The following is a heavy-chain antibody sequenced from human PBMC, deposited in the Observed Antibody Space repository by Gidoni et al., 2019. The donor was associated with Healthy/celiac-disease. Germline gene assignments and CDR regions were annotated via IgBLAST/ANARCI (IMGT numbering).Heavy chain of an antibody. Sequence: QVQLQESGPGLVKPSQTLSLTCTVSGGSISSGDYYWSWIRQPPGKGLEWIGYIYYSGSTYYNPSLKSRVTISVDTSKNQFSLKLSSVTAADTAVYYCARLWGEMVYDSRNYYYGMDVWGQGTTVTVSS. J-gene: IGHJ6*02. D-gene: IGHD3-22*01. CDR3: ARLWGEMVYDSRNYYYGMDV. CDR2: IYYSGST. CDR1: GGSISSGDYY. V-gene: IGHV4-30-4*01.